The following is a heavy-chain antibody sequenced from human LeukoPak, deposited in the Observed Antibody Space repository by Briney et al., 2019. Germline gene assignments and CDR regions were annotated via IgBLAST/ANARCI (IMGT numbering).Heavy chain of an antibody. CDR1: GFTSSSYA. J-gene: IGHJ5*02. D-gene: IGHD6-13*01. Sequence: GGSLRLSCAASGFTSSSYAMHWVRQAPGKGLEWVAVISYDGSNKYYADSVKGRFTISRDNSKNTLYLQMNSLRAEDTAVYYCARSAYSSSWTDWFDPWGQGTLVTVSS. CDR2: ISYDGSNK. V-gene: IGHV3-30*01. CDR3: ARSAYSSSWTDWFDP.